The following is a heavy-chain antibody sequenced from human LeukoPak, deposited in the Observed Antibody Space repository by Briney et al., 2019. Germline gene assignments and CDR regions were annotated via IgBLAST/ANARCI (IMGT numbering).Heavy chain of an antibody. D-gene: IGHD3-3*01. CDR1: GFTFSTNA. V-gene: IGHV3-48*04. Sequence: SGGSLRLSCAASGFTFSTNAMNWVRQAPGKGLEWVSYISSDTNSIYYADSVKGRFTISRDNAKNSLYLQMNSLRAEDTAVYYCARKESITIFGVAQRLYAFDIWGQGTMVTVSS. CDR3: ARKESITIFGVAQRLYAFDI. CDR2: ISSDTNSI. J-gene: IGHJ3*02.